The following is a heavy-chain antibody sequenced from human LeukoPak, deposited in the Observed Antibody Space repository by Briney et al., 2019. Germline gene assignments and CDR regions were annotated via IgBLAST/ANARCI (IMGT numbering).Heavy chain of an antibody. J-gene: IGHJ4*02. Sequence: GGSLRHSCAPSLFTLSRNYMSWARHAPGKGWEWGSVTYSGGRTYYAKSVKGIFNISRDNSKTTMHLQMNSLRAEDTAVYYCARGDTYYEFWRGYSPYFDHWGQGTLVTVSS. V-gene: IGHV3-53*01. CDR3: ARGDTYYEFWRGYSPYFDH. CDR2: TYSGGRT. CDR1: LFTLSRNY. D-gene: IGHD3-3*01.